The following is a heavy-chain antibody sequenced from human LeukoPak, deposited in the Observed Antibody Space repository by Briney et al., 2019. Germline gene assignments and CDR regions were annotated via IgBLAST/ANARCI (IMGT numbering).Heavy chain of an antibody. D-gene: IGHD4-17*01. Sequence: GGSLRLSCAASGFTFSDYYMSWIRQAPGKGLEWVSFISSSSSYTNYADSVKSRFTISRDNTKNSLYLQMINLRAEDTAVYYCARGGADYVIGYWGQGTLVTVSS. CDR2: ISSSSSYT. V-gene: IGHV3-11*06. J-gene: IGHJ4*02. CDR3: ARGGADYVIGY. CDR1: GFTFSDYY.